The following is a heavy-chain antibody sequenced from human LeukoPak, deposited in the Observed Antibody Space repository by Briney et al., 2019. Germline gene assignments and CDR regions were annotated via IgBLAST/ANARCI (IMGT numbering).Heavy chain of an antibody. CDR2: ISWDGGST. Sequence: PGGSLRLSCAASGFIFDDYTMHWVRQAPGKGLEWVSLISWDGGSTYYADSVKGRFTISRDNSKNSLYLQMNSLRTEDTALYYCAKDITMVRGDNYFDYWGQGTLVTVSS. CDR1: GFIFDDYT. V-gene: IGHV3-43*01. J-gene: IGHJ4*02. CDR3: AKDITMVRGDNYFDY. D-gene: IGHD3-10*01.